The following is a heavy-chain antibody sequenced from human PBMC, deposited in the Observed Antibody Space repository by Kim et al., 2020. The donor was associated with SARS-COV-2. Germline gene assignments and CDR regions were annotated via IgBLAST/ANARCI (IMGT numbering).Heavy chain of an antibody. CDR2: NT. V-gene: IGHV1-3*01. CDR3: ARVSEGWFDP. J-gene: IGHJ5*02. Sequence: NTKNSQKFQGRVTISRDTSASTAYMELSSLRSDDTAVYYCARVSEGWFDPWGQGTLVTVSS.